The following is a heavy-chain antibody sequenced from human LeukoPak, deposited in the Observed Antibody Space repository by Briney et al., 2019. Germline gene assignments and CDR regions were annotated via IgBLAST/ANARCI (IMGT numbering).Heavy chain of an antibody. CDR3: ARGRLLCFGELSWFDP. D-gene: IGHD3-10*01. Sequence: SETLSLTCAVYGGSFSGYYWSWIRQPPGKGLEWIGEINHSGSTNYNPSLKSRVTISVDTSKNQFSLKPSSVTAADTAVYYCARGRLLCFGELSWFDPWGQGTLVTVSS. J-gene: IGHJ5*02. CDR2: INHSGST. CDR1: GGSFSGYY. V-gene: IGHV4-34*01.